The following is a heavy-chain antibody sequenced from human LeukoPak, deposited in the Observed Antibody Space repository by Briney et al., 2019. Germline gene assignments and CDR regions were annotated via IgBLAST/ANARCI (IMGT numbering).Heavy chain of an antibody. J-gene: IGHJ5*02. D-gene: IGHD3-9*01. CDR3: ARETYYDILTGYGWFDP. CDR1: GFTLSSYS. CDR2: ISSSSSYI. V-gene: IGHV3-21*01. Sequence: GGSLRLSCAASGFTLSSYSMNWVRQAPGKGLEWVSSISSSSSYIYYADSVKGRFTISRDNAKNSLYLQMNSLRAEDTAVYYCARETYYDILTGYGWFDPWGQGTLVTASS.